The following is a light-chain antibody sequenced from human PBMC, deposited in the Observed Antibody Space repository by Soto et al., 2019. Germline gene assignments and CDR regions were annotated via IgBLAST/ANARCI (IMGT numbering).Light chain of an antibody. J-gene: IGLJ1*01. CDR1: SSDVGGYTY. CDR3: SSYTTSNTRQIV. Sequence: QSVMTQPVSVSGSPGQAITISCTGTSSDVGGYTYVSWYQQHPGKAPKFIIYDVSNRPSGVSNRFSGSKSGNTASLTISGLQAEDEADYYCSSYTTSNTRQIVFGTGTKVTVL. CDR2: DVS. V-gene: IGLV2-14*01.